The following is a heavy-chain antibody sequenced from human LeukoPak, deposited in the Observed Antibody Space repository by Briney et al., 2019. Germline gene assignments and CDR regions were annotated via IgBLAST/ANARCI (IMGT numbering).Heavy chain of an antibody. V-gene: IGHV4-39*01. D-gene: IGHD3-3*01. CDR1: GGSISSSSCY. Sequence: SETLSLTCTVSGGSISSSSCYWGWIRQPPGKGLEWIGSIYYSGSTYYNPSLKSRGTISGDTSKNQFSLKLSSVTAADTAVYYCARRYFPGVVLSGSEVHDYWGQGTLVTVSS. J-gene: IGHJ4*02. CDR2: IYYSGST. CDR3: ARRYFPGVVLSGSEVHDY.